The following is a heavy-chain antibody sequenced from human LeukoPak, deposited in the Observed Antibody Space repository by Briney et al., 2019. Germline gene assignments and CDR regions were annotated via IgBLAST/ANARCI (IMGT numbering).Heavy chain of an antibody. D-gene: IGHD5-18*01. J-gene: IGHJ6*03. CDR2: INHSGST. Sequence: SETLSLTCAVYGGSFSGYYWSWIRQPPGKGLEWIGEINHSGSTNYIPSLKSRVTISVDTSKNQFSLKLSSVTAADTAVYYCARGDRGGYTYGFTMNYYYMDVRGKGTTVTVSS. CDR1: GGSFSGYY. CDR3: ARGDRGGYTYGFTMNYYYMDV. V-gene: IGHV4-34*01.